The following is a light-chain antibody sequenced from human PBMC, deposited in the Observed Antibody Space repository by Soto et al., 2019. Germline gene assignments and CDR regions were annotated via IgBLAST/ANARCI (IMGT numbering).Light chain of an antibody. CDR3: SSYTRSNSVV. V-gene: IGLV2-14*01. CDR1: SSDIGTYIY. Sequence: QSALTQPASVSGSPGQSITISCTGTSSDIGTYIYVSWYLQHPGKAPKLLIYEVGNRPSGVSNRCSGSKSGNTASLTISGLQAEDEADYYCSSYTRSNSVVFGGGTKLTVL. CDR2: EVG. J-gene: IGLJ2*01.